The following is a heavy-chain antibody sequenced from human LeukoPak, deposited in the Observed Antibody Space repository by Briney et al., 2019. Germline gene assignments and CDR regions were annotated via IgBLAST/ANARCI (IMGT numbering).Heavy chain of an antibody. CDR2: ISSSRSYI. CDR1: GFTFSSYS. V-gene: IGHV3-21*01. J-gene: IGHJ4*02. Sequence: PGGSLRLSCAASGFTFSSYSMNWVPRAPGKGLEGGSIISSSRSYIYYADSVKGRFTISRDNAKNSLDLQMNSLRAEDTAVYYCARFIAAPYYFGYWGRGTLVTVSS. CDR3: ARFIAAPYYFGY. D-gene: IGHD6-13*01.